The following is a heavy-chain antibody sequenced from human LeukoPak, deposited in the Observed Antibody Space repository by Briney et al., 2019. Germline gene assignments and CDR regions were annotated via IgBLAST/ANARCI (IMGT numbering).Heavy chain of an antibody. J-gene: IGHJ4*02. CDR3: AKDRLPVGVLFDF. D-gene: IGHD1-26*01. Sequence: PGGSLRLSCAASGFISDDYAMHWVRQAPGKGLEWVSCISWNSGSIGYADSVMGRFTISRDNAKNSLYLQMNSLRGEDTALYYCAKDRLPVGVLFDFWGQGTLVTVSS. V-gene: IGHV3-9*02. CDR1: GFISDDYA. CDR2: ISWNSGSI.